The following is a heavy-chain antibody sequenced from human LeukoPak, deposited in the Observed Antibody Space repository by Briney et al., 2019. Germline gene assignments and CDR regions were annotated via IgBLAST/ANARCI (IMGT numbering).Heavy chain of an antibody. CDR3: ARDNSSRLDY. V-gene: IGHV3-66*01. D-gene: IGHD6-6*01. J-gene: IGHJ4*02. Sequence: GGSLRLSCAASGLTFSTNYMSWVRQAPGKGLEWVSVIYSGGSAYYADSVKGRFTISRDNSKNTLYLQMNSLRVEDTAVYYCARDNSSRLDYWGQGTLVTVSS. CDR1: GLTFSTNY. CDR2: IYSGGSA.